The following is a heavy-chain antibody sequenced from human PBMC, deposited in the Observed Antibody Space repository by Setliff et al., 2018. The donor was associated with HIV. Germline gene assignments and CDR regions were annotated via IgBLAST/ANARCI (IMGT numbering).Heavy chain of an antibody. Sequence: PGGSLRLSCAASGFTFSNYGMHWVRQAPGKGLEWVAVISFDGSHKYYADSVKGRFTVSRDNAKNSLFLQMNSLRAEDTAVYYCARRRTAVGFDYWGQGTLVTVSS. CDR3: ARRRTAVGFDY. J-gene: IGHJ4*02. CDR2: ISFDGSHK. D-gene: IGHD5-18*01. V-gene: IGHV3-33*05. CDR1: GFTFSNYG.